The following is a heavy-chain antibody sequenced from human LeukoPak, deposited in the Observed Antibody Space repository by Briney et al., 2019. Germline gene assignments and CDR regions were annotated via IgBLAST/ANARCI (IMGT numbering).Heavy chain of an antibody. V-gene: IGHV4-59*08. Sequence: PSETLSLTCTVSGGSISSYYWSWVRQPPGKGLECIGYISYSGNTNYNPSLKSRVTISLDTSKNQFSLRLSSVTAADTAVYYCARQGGYIPPLALWGQGTLVTVSS. CDR3: ARQGGYIPPLAL. CDR2: ISYSGNT. J-gene: IGHJ4*02. D-gene: IGHD6-13*01. CDR1: GGSISSYY.